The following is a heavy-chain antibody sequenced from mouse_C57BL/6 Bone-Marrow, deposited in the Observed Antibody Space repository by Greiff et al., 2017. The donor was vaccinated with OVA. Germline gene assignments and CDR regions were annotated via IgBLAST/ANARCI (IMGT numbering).Heavy chain of an antibody. V-gene: IGHV2-9-1*01. D-gene: IGHD3-2*02. CDR2: IWTGGGT. CDR1: GFSLTSYA. J-gene: IGHJ3*01. Sequence: QVQLQQSGPGLVAPSQSLSITCTVSGFSLTSYAISWVRQPPGKGLEWLGVIWTGGGTNYNSALKSRLSISTDNSKSPVFLKMNSLQTDDAARYYCARDSSGYPAWFAYWGQKTLVTVSA. CDR3: ARDSSGYPAWFAY.